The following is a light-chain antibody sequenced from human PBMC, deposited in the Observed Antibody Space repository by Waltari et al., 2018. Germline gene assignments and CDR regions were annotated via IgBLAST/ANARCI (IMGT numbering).Light chain of an antibody. CDR2: GAS. CDR1: QRVSTN. Sequence: EIVLTQSPATLSVSPGERATFPCRASQRVSTNLAWYQQKPGQAPRLLIYGASTRATGIPARFSGRESGTDYTLTISSLQSEDAAIYYCHQYNNWPLQTFGQGTKLEIK. V-gene: IGKV3-15*01. CDR3: HQYNNWPLQT. J-gene: IGKJ2*01.